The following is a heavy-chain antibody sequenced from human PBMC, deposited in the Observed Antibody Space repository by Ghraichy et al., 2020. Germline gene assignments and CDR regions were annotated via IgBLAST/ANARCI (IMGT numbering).Heavy chain of an antibody. D-gene: IGHD6-19*01. CDR3: TSPLPYSSGWYFLEAFDI. J-gene: IGHJ3*02. CDR2: IRSKAYAGTA. Sequence: GGSLRLSCTVSGFTFGDYAMNWVRQAPGKWLERVGFIRSKAYAGTAEYAASVKGRFTISRDDFKNIAYLQMNSLKTEDTAVYYCTSPLPYSSGWYFLEAFDIWGQGTMVTVSS. V-gene: IGHV3-49*04. CDR1: GFTFGDYA.